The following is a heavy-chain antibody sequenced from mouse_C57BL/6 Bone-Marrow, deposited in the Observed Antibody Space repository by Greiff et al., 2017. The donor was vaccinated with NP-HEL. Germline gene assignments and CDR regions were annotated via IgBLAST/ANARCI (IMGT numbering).Heavy chain of an antibody. CDR1: GYTFTSYG. V-gene: IGHV1-81*01. J-gene: IGHJ3*01. CDR3: ARGRRQMDAGFAY. CDR2: IYPRSGNT. D-gene: IGHD6-1*01. Sequence: QVQLQQSGAELARPGASVKLSCKASGYTFTSYGISWVKQRTGQGLEWIGEIYPRSGNTYYNEKFKGKATLTADKSSSTAYMELRSLTSEDSAVYFCARGRRQMDAGFAYWGQGTLVTVSA.